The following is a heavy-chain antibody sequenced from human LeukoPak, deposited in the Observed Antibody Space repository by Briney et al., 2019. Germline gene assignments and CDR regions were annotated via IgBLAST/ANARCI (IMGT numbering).Heavy chain of an antibody. CDR1: GGSISTSSYY. J-gene: IGHJ3*02. D-gene: IGHD3-10*01. V-gene: IGHV4-39*07. Sequence: SETLSLICTVSGGSISTSSYYWGWVRQPRGKGLEWIVNIFYTGSTYYSPSIKSPPTISLHTSRNQLSLKLNSVTAADTAVYYCAKANGSGLVDIWGQGTMVTVSS. CDR2: IFYTGST. CDR3: AKANGSGLVDI.